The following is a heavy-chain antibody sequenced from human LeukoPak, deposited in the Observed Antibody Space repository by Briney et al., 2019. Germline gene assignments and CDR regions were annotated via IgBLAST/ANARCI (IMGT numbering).Heavy chain of an antibody. J-gene: IGHJ4*02. V-gene: IGHV3-23*01. CDR2: ISHGGEIT. CDR3: AKDNGWLHYCH. D-gene: IGHD5-24*01. Sequence: GGSLTLSCPPSGFTFSIYGMNWVRQAPGTGLEWVSGISHGGEITYYADSVKGRFVISRDNSKNTVSLQMHSLRAEDTATYYCAKDNGWLHYCHWGQGTLVTVSS. CDR1: GFTFSIYG.